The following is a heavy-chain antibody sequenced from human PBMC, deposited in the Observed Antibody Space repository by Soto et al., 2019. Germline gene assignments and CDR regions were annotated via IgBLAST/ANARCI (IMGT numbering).Heavy chain of an antibody. Sequence: EVQLVESGGGLVQPGGSLRLSCAASGFTFSDYWMSWVRQAPGKGLECVANIKTDGSEKYYVDPVKGRFTISRDNAKNSLYLQMNSLRAEDTAVYYCGSSMGRGGNDYWGQGTLVTVSS. V-gene: IGHV3-7*05. CDR1: GFTFSDYW. CDR3: GSSMGRGGNDY. CDR2: IKTDGSEK. J-gene: IGHJ4*02. D-gene: IGHD3-10*01.